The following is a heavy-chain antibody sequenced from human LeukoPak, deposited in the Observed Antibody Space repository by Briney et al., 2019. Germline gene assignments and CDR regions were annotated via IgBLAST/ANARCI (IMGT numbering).Heavy chain of an antibody. CDR2: IYYSGST. V-gene: IGHV4-39*07. D-gene: IGHD3-22*01. Sequence: SETLSLTCTVSGGSISSSSYYWGWTRQPPGKGLEWIGSIYYSGSTYYNPSLKSRVTISVDTSKNQFSLKLSSVTAADTAVYYCARALSDYDREGHWFDPWGQGTLVTVSS. CDR3: ARALSDYDREGHWFDP. CDR1: GGSISSSSYY. J-gene: IGHJ5*02.